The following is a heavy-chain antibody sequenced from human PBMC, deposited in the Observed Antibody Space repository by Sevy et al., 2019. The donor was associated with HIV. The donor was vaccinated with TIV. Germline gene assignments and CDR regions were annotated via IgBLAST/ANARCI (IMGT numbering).Heavy chain of an antibody. CDR2: VSGSSNYI. V-gene: IGHV3-21*06. D-gene: IGHD1-26*01. Sequence: GGSLRLSCVASGFTFIRYNMNWVRQAPGKGLEWVSSVSGSSNYIYYAESLKGRFIISRDNVKDTLSLQMNSLRADDTAVYYCARGPPDGSYDYFDYWGQGTLVTVSS. CDR1: GFTFIRYN. J-gene: IGHJ4*02. CDR3: ARGPPDGSYDYFDY.